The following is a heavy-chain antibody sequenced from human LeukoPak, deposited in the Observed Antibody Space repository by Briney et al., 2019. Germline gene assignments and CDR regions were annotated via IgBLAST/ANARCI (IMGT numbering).Heavy chain of an antibody. CDR3: AKDIAAAPERGAFDI. J-gene: IGHJ3*02. D-gene: IGHD6-13*01. V-gene: IGHV3-23*01. Sequence: PGGSLRLSCAASGFTYTNFGMSWVRQAPGKGLEWVSSITVNGERTDYADSVNGRFTISRDNSKDTLYLQMNSLRAEDTAVYYCAKDIAAAPERGAFDIWGQGTMVTVSS. CDR1: GFTYTNFG. CDR2: ITVNGERT.